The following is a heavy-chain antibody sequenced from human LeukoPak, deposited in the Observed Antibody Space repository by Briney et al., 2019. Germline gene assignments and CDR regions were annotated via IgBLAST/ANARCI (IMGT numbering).Heavy chain of an antibody. J-gene: IGHJ5*02. CDR1: GLTFSSHW. CDR2: ITNDGSST. CDR3: AKDWVRGVIPLLWFDP. Sequence: PGGSLRLSCAASGLTFSSHWMHWVRQAPGKGLVWVSRITNDGSSTTYADSVKGRFTISRDNSKNTLYLQMNSLRAEDTAVYYCAKDWVRGVIPLLWFDPWGQGTLVTVSS. D-gene: IGHD3-10*01. V-gene: IGHV3-74*01.